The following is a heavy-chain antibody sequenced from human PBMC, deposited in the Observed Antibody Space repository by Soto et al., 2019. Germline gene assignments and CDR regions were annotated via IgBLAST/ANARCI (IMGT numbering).Heavy chain of an antibody. CDR2: IIPIFGTA. V-gene: IGHV1-69*12. D-gene: IGHD2-21*01. CDR1: GGTFSSYA. CDR3: AREVGIGMDV. J-gene: IGHJ6*02. Sequence: QVQLVQSGAEVKKPGSSVKVSCKASGGTFSSYAISWVRQAPGQGLEWMGGIIPIFGTANYAQKFQGRVXIXXDDSTRTADMEVSSLSSEGTAVCYCAREVGIGMDVWGQGATVTVSS.